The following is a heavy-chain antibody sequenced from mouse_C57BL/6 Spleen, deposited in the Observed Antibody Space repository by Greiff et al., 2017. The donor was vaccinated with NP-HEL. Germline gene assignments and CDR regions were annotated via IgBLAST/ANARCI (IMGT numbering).Heavy chain of an antibody. CDR1: GYTFTDYN. CDR2: INPNNGGT. D-gene: IGHD1-1*01. J-gene: IGHJ3*01. Sequence: VQLQQSGPELVKPGASVKIPCKASGYTFTDYNMDWVKQSHGKSLEWIGDINPNNGGTIYNQKFKGKATLTVDKSSSTAYMELRSLTSEDTAVYYCARWGYYRGAYWGQGTLVTVSA. CDR3: ARWGYYRGAY. V-gene: IGHV1-18*01.